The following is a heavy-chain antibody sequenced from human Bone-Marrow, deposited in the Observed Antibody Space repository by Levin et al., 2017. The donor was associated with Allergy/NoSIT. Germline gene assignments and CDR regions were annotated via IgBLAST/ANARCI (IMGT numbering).Heavy chain of an antibody. D-gene: IGHD4-17*01. J-gene: IGHJ3*02. Sequence: PSETLSLTCAASGFHFSSDAMSWVRQAPGKGLEWVSGIGTVAGDTHYSDSVKGRFTVSRENAQDSLFLQMNSLRAGDTAVYYCARGLLFGDYEGDAFDIWGQGTVVTVSS. CDR3: ARGLLFGDYEGDAFDI. CDR2: IGTVAGDT. CDR1: GFHFSSDA. V-gene: IGHV3-13*01.